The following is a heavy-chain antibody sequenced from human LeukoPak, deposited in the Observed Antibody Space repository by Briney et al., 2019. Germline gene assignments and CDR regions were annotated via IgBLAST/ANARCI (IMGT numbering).Heavy chain of an antibody. CDR1: GGSISSYY. CDR2: IYYSGST. V-gene: IGHV4-59*01. J-gene: IGHJ5*02. D-gene: IGHD1-20*01. CDR3: AREDRITGTTRRRLNNWFDP. Sequence: SETLSLTCTVSGGSISSYYWSWIRQPPGKGLEWIGYIYYSGSTNYNPFLKSRVTISVDTSKNQFSLKLSSVTAADTAVYYCAREDRITGTTRRRLNNWFDPWGQGTLVTVSS.